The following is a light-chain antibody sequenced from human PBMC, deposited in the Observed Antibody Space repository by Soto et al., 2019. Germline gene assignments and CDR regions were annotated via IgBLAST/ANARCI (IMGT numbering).Light chain of an antibody. CDR3: QQFHRYPWT. Sequence: DIQMTQSPSTLSASVGDRVTITCRASQSISDLLAWYQQKPGKAPKLLIYTASNLESGVPFRFSGSGSGTEFALTISSLQPDDFATDYCQQFHRYPWTFGQGTKVEIK. J-gene: IGKJ1*01. CDR1: QSISDL. V-gene: IGKV1-5*03. CDR2: TAS.